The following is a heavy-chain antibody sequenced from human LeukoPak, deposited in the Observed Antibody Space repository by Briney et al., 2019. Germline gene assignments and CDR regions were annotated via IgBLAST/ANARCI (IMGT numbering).Heavy chain of an antibody. CDR1: GGSFSGYY. V-gene: IGHV4-34*01. D-gene: IGHD3-3*02. Sequence: SETLSLTCAVYGGSFSGYYWSWIRQPPGKGLEWIGEINHRGSTNYNPSLKSRVTISVDTSKNQFSLKLSSVTAADTAVYYCARGTHFWSGYSIYYYYMDVWGKGTTVTVSS. CDR2: INHRGST. J-gene: IGHJ6*03. CDR3: ARGTHFWSGYSIYYYYMDV.